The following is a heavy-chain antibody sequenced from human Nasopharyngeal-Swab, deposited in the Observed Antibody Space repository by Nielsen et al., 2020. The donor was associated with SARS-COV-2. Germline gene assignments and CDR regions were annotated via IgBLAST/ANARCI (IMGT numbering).Heavy chain of an antibody. Sequence: RQPPGKGLEWIGYIYYSGSTNYNPSLKSRVTISVDTSKNQFSLKLSSVTAADTAVYYCARRGTGGKKGAFDIWGQGTMVTVSS. CDR3: ARRGTGGKKGAFDI. V-gene: IGHV4-59*08. CDR2: IYYSGST. J-gene: IGHJ3*02. D-gene: IGHD2-8*02.